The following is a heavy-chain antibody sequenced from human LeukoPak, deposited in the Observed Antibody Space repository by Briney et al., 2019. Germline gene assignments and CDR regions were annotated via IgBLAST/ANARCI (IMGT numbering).Heavy chain of an antibody. D-gene: IGHD3-10*01. V-gene: IGHV3-30*04. CDR3: AKDLHYGSADY. CDR1: GFTFTSYT. J-gene: IGHJ4*02. CDR2: ISDDGSKR. Sequence: GSLRLSCAASGFTFTSYTMHWVRQAPGKGLEWVAVISDDGSKRYYADSVKGRFTISRDNAKNALYLQMNSLRAEDTAVYYCAKDLHYGSADYWGQGTLVTVSS.